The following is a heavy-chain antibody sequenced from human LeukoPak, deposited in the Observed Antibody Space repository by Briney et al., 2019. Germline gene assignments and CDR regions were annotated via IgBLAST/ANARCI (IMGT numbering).Heavy chain of an antibody. CDR3: ARQAGVT. D-gene: IGHD6-19*01. CDR1: GFSXXXXX. V-gene: IGHV3-7*01. J-gene: IGHJ5*02. CDR2: IKGDASEK. Sequence: GGSLRLSCAVSGFSXXXXXXXWXXQXXXKGLECVAHIKGDASEKYYLDSVKGRFTISRDNAKNSLYLQMNSLRAEDTAVYYCARQAGVTWGQGTLVTVSS.